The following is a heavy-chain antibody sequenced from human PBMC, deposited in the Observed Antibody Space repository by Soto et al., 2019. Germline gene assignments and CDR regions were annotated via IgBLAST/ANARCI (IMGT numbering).Heavy chain of an antibody. D-gene: IGHD1-1*01. Sequence: GGSLRLSCAVSGFRFSDFAISWVRQAPGKSLEWVSTISASGRATYYAESVKGRFTISRDNSQNILFLHMDNLRGEDSAQYYCSKDLRPGDLVYWGQGTLVTVSS. V-gene: IGHV3-23*01. J-gene: IGHJ4*02. CDR2: ISASGRAT. CDR3: SKDLRPGDLVY. CDR1: GFRFSDFA.